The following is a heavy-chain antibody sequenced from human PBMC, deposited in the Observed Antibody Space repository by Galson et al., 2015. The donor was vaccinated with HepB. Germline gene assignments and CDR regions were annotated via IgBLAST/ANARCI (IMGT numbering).Heavy chain of an antibody. J-gene: IGHJ3*02. Sequence: SLRLSCAASGFTFSSYSMNWVRQAPGKGLEWVSSISSSSSYIYYADSVKGRFTISRDNAKNSLYLRMNSLRAEDTAVYYCARFQYSSSWYYGFDIWGQGTMVTVSS. D-gene: IGHD6-13*01. CDR3: ARFQYSSSWYYGFDI. CDR2: ISSSSSYI. V-gene: IGHV3-21*01. CDR1: GFTFSSYS.